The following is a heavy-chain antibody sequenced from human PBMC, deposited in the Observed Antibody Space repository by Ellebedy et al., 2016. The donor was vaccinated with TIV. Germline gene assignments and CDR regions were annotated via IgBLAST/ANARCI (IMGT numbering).Heavy chain of an antibody. V-gene: IGHV1-2*02. J-gene: IGHJ4*02. Sequence: ASVKVSCKASGYTFTSYGISWVRQAPGQGLEWMGWIYPYSGGTNYAPKFQGRVTMTRDMSINTGYMELSGLKSDDTAVYYCATFPYISTSSAYWGQGTLVTVSS. D-gene: IGHD3-3*02. CDR1: GYTFTSYG. CDR2: IYPYSGGT. CDR3: ATFPYISTSSAY.